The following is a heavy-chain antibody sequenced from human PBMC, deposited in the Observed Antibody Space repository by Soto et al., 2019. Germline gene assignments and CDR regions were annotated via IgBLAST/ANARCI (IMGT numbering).Heavy chain of an antibody. J-gene: IGHJ6*02. CDR3: ARHEGDGYNYPLYYYYGMDV. V-gene: IGHV4-39*01. Sequence: SETLSLTCTVSGGSISSSSYYWGWIRQPPGKGLEWIGSIYYSGSTYYNPSLKSRVTISVDTSKNQFSLKLSSVTAADTAVYYCARHEGDGYNYPLYYYYGMDVWGQGTTVTVSS. CDR1: GGSISSSSYY. D-gene: IGHD5-12*01. CDR2: IYYSGST.